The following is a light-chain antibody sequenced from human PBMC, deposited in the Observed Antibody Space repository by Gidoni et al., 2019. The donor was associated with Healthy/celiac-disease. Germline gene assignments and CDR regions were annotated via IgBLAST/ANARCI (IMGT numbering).Light chain of an antibody. Sequence: IRITQSPSSLSASTGDRVTITCRGSQGISSYLAWYQHKPWKAPKLLIYAASTLQSGVPSRFSGSGSGTDFTLTTSCLQSEDFATYYCQQYYSYPTLTFGGGTKVEIK. J-gene: IGKJ4*01. CDR2: AAS. CDR1: QGISSY. CDR3: QQYYSYPTLT. V-gene: IGKV1-8*01.